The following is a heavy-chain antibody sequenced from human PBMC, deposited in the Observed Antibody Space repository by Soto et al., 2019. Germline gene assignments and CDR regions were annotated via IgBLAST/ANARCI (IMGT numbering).Heavy chain of an antibody. CDR2: IKQDGSEK. Sequence: GGSLRLSCAASGFTFSSYWMSWVRQAPGKGLEWVANIKQDGSEKYYVDSVKGRFTISRDNAKNSLYLQMNSLRAEDTAVYYCAREGRDYYYYYMDVWGKGTTVTVSS. J-gene: IGHJ6*03. CDR3: AREGRDYYYYYMDV. CDR1: GFTFSSYW. V-gene: IGHV3-7*01.